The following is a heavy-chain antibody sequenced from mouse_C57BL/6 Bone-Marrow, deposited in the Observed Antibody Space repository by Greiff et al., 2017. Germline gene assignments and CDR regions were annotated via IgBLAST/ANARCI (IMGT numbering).Heavy chain of an antibody. V-gene: IGHV1-76*01. D-gene: IGHD2-1*01. CDR2: IYPGSGNT. J-gene: IGHJ4*01. CDR1: GYTFTDYY. Sequence: QVQLKESGAELVRPGASVKLSCKASGYTFTDYYINWVKQRPGQGLEWIARIYPGSGNTYYNEKFKGKATLTAEKSSSTAYMQLSSLTSEDSAVYFCARLGGNYLYYAMDYWGQGTSVTVSS. CDR3: ARLGGNYLYYAMDY.